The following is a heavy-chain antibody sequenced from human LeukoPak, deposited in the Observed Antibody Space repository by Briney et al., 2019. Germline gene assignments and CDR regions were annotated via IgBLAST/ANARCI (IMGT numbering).Heavy chain of an antibody. D-gene: IGHD3-9*01. J-gene: IGHJ4*02. CDR2: ISAYNGNT. CDR1: GYTFTSYG. CDR3: ARGGRVLRYFDWLPTTYFDY. Sequence: ASVKVSCKASGYTFTSYGISWVRQAPGQGLEWMGWISAYNGNTNYAQKLQGRATMTTDTSTSTAYMELRSLRSDDTAVYYCARGGRVLRYFDWLPTTYFDYWGQGTLVTVSS. V-gene: IGHV1-18*01.